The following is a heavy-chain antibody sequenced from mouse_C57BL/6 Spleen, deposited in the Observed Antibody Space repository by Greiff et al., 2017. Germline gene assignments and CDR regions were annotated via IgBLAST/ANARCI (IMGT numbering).Heavy chain of an antibody. J-gene: IGHJ2*01. CDR2: IDPETGGT. CDR1: GYTFTDYE. D-gene: IGHD1-1*01. Sequence: SGAELVRPGASVTLSCKASGYTFTDYEMHWVKQTPVHGLEWIGAIDPETGGTAYNQKFKGKAILTADKSSSTAYMELRSLTSEDSAVYYCTRWDTTVVPDYWGQGTTLTVSS. V-gene: IGHV1-15*01. CDR3: TRWDTTVVPDY.